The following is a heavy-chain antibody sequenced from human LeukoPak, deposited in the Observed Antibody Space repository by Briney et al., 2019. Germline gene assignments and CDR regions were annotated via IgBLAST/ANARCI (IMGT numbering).Heavy chain of an antibody. V-gene: IGHV3-74*03. CDR3: VRGREVRGRSMDV. CDR1: GFTFDDYA. Sequence: PGGSLRLSCATSGFTFDDYAMHWVRHAPGKGLVWVSRLRSSGNGTTYADSVKGRFTISRDNAKNTLFLQMNSLRIEDTAVYYCVRGREVRGRSMDVWGKGTTVIVSP. J-gene: IGHJ6*04. CDR2: LRSSGNGT. D-gene: IGHD3-10*01.